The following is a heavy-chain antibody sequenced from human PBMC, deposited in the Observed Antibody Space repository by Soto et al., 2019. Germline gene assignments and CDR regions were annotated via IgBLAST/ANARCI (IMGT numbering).Heavy chain of an antibody. J-gene: IGHJ6*04. D-gene: IGHD3-9*01. CDR1: GGSISSGDYY. V-gene: IGHV4-30-4*01. Sequence: SETLSLTCTVSGGSISSGDYYWSWIRQPPGKGLEWIGYIYYSGSTYYNPSLKSRVTISVDTSKNQFSLKLSSVTAADTAVYYCARDHYVYDILTGYGYYYGMDVWGKGTTVP. CDR2: IYYSGST. CDR3: ARDHYVYDILTGYGYYYGMDV.